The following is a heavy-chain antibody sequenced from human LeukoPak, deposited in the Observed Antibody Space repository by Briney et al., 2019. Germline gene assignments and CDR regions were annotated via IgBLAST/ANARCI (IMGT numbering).Heavy chain of an antibody. CDR2: IKQDGSEK. Sequence: GGSLRLSCAASGFTFNSYAMSWVRQAPGKGLEWVANIKQDGSEKYYVDSVKGRFTISRDNAKNSLYLQMNSLRAEDTAVYYCARDRRYCSSTSCYTRGYYFDYWGQGTLVTVSS. J-gene: IGHJ4*02. CDR1: GFTFNSYA. V-gene: IGHV3-7*01. CDR3: ARDRRYCSSTSCYTRGYYFDY. D-gene: IGHD2-2*02.